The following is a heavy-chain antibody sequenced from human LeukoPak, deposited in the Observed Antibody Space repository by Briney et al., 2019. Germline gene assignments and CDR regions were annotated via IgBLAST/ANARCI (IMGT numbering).Heavy chain of an antibody. CDR2: IYTSGST. V-gene: IGHV4-4*07. CDR3: AGHFDWLLTKDWYFDL. Sequence: SETLSLTCTVSGGSISSYYWSWIRQPAGKGLEWIGRIYTSGSTNYNPSLKSRVTMSVDTSKNQFSLKLSSVTAADTAVYYCAGHFDWLLTKDWYFDLWGRGTLVTVSS. D-gene: IGHD3-9*01. CDR1: GGSISSYY. J-gene: IGHJ2*01.